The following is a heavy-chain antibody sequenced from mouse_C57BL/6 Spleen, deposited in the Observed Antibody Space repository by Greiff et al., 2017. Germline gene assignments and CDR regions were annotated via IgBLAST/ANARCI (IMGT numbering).Heavy chain of an antibody. D-gene: IGHD2-4*01. V-gene: IGHV1-39*01. CDR2: INPTYGPH. Sequence: EVQLQQSGPELVKPGASVKISCKASGYSFTDYNMNWVKQSNGKSLEWIGVINPTYGPHSYNQKFKGKATLTVDQSSSTAYMQLNSLTSEDSAVYYCANIYYDYGGYAMDYWGQGTSVTVSS. CDR3: ANIYYDYGGYAMDY. CDR1: GYSFTDYN. J-gene: IGHJ4*01.